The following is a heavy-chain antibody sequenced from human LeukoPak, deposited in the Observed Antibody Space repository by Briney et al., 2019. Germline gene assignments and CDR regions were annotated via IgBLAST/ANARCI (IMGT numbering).Heavy chain of an antibody. V-gene: IGHV3-74*01. J-gene: IGHJ4*02. CDR2: INSDGSWT. CDR3: VSFYETY. CDR1: GNYW. Sequence: PGGSLRLSCAASGNYWMHWVRQVPGKGLVWVSHINSDGSWTSYADSVKGRFTISKDNAKNTVYLQMNSLRAEDTAVYYCVSFYETYWGQGTRVTVSS. D-gene: IGHD2/OR15-2a*01.